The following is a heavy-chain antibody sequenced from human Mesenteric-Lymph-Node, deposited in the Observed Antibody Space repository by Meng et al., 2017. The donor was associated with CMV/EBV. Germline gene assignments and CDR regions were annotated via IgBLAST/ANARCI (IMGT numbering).Heavy chain of an antibody. V-gene: IGHV4-34*01. Sequence: QVQLQQWGAGLLKPSETLSLTWAVYGGSFSGYYWSWIRQPPGKGLEXIGEINHSGSTNYNPSLKSRVTISVDTSKNQFSLKLSSVTAADTAVYYCARGQGKPDYWGQGTLVTVSS. J-gene: IGHJ4*02. CDR3: ARGQGKPDY. CDR2: INHSGST. CDR1: GGSFSGYY.